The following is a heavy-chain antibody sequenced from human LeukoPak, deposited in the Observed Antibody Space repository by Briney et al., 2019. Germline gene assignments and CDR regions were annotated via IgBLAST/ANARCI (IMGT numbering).Heavy chain of an antibody. CDR1: GFTFSSYS. V-gene: IGHV3-48*01. CDR2: ITSISSRI. CDR3: TRDPHALDF. J-gene: IGHJ1*01. Sequence: GGSLRLSCAASGFTFSSYSMNWVRQVPGKGLEWISYITSISSRIHYADSVKGRFTTSRDNAKNSLYLQMDSLRIEDTAVYYCTRDPHALDFWGQGTRVTVSS. D-gene: IGHD3-9*01.